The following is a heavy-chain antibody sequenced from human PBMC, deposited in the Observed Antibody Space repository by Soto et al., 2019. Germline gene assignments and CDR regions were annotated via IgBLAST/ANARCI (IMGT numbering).Heavy chain of an antibody. J-gene: IGHJ6*02. CDR1: GYTFTSYY. Sequence: ASVKVSCKASGYTFTSYYMHWVRQAPGQGLEWMGIINPSGGSTSYAQKFQGRVTMTRDTSTSTVYMELSSLRSEDTAVYYCARDFESVDTAMGPDYYYYGMDVWGQGTTVTVSS. CDR2: INPSGGST. D-gene: IGHD5-18*01. CDR3: ARDFESVDTAMGPDYYYYGMDV. V-gene: IGHV1-46*01.